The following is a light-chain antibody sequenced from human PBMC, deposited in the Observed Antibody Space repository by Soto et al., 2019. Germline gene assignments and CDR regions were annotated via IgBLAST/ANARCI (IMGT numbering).Light chain of an antibody. CDR1: QILNNR. V-gene: IGKV1-39*01. J-gene: IGKJ2*01. CDR3: QQSYITLYS. CDR2: GAF. Sequence: DIQMTQSPSTLSASVGDRVTITCRASQILNNRLSWYQQKPGKAPNLLISGAFNLQSGVPSRFSGSGSGTDFTLTISSLQPEDFATYYCQQSYITLYSFGQRTRLEIK.